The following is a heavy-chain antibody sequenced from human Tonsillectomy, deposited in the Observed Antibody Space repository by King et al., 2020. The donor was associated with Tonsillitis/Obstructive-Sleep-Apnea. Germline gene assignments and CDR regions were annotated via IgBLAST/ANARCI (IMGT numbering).Heavy chain of an antibody. D-gene: IGHD1-26*01. V-gene: IGHV3-23*04. J-gene: IGHJ4*02. CDR1: GFTFSSYA. CDR2: ISDSGGST. Sequence: VQLVESGGGLVQPGGSLRLSCAASGFTFSSYAMSWVCQTPGRGLEWVSTISDSGGSTYYADSVKGRFTISRDNSKDTLYLQMNSVRDEETAVYYCAKDCWGYSCSNWSDYWGQGTLVSVSS. CDR3: AKDCWGYSCSNWSDY.